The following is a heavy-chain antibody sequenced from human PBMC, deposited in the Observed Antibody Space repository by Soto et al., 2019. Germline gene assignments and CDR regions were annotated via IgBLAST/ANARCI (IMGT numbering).Heavy chain of an antibody. CDR3: ARDGAVAGSYDYGMDV. V-gene: IGHV3-30-3*01. D-gene: IGHD6-19*01. CDR1: GFTFSSYA. J-gene: IGHJ6*02. CDR2: ISYDGSNK. Sequence: GGSLRLSCAASGFTFSSYAMHWVRQAPGKGLEWVAVISYDGSNKYYADSVKGRFTISRDNSKNTLYLQMNSLRAEDTAVYYCARDGAVAGSYDYGMDVWGQGTTVTVSS.